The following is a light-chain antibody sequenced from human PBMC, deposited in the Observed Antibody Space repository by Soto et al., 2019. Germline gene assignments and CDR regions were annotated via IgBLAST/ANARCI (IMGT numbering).Light chain of an antibody. CDR2: AAS. CDR3: QQTYSTLSIT. J-gene: IGKJ5*01. V-gene: IGKV1-39*01. CDR1: ESIARH. Sequence: DIQMTQPPSSLSASVGDRVTITCRASESIARHLNWYQQKPGRAPKLLIYAASSLQNGVPSRFRGGGSGTDFTLTISNLQPEDFATYYCQQTYSTLSITFGPGTRLEIK.